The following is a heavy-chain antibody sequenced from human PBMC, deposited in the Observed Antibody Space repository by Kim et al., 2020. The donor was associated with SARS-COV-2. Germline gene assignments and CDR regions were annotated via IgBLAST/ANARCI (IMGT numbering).Heavy chain of an antibody. CDR3: ARVGGGVTFDY. V-gene: IGHV4-61*01. J-gene: IGHJ4*02. Sequence: SETLSLTCNVYGGSVSSATYYWSWIRQPPGKGLEWIGYIYYSGSTNYNPSLKSRVTISIDTSKNQFSLKLSSVTAADTAVYYCARVGGGVTFDYWGQGTLVTVSS. D-gene: IGHD3-16*01. CDR2: IYYSGST. CDR1: GGSVSSATYY.